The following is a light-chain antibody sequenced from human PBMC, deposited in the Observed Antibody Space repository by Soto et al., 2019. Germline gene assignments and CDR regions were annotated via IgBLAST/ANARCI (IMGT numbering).Light chain of an antibody. J-gene: IGKJ4*01. CDR3: QQYNNWPLT. CDR1: QNVGLN. CDR2: GAS. V-gene: IGKV3-15*01. Sequence: DIVMTQSPDSLAVSLGESANLPCRASQNVGLNFAWYQQKPGQGPRLLIYGASTRATGIPARFSGSGSGTEFTLTISSLQSEDFAVYSCQQYNNWPLTFGGGTKV.